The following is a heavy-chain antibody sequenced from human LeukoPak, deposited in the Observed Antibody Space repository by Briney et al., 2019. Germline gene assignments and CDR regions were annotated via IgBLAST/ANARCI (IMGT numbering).Heavy chain of an antibody. V-gene: IGHV1-2*02. J-gene: IGHJ3*01. CDR1: GFTFTGYY. Sequence: GASVRVSCKASGFTFTGYYVQWLRQAPGQGLEWVGWMYFNSGATRYAPKFQGRVTMTRDTSISTAYMELSSLRPDDTAMYYCAGEGSSGQDWYAFDVWGQETMVTVSS. CDR3: AGEGSSGQDWYAFDV. D-gene: IGHD5-12*01. CDR2: MYFNSGAT.